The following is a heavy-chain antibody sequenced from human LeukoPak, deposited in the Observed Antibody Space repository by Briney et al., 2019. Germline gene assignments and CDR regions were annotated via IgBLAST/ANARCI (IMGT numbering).Heavy chain of an antibody. J-gene: IGHJ4*02. CDR1: GFTFSDYY. CDR3: AREDSSWYYFDY. CDR2: ISSTSSTI. V-gene: IGHV3-11*01. D-gene: IGHD6-13*01. Sequence: GGSLRLSCAAYGFTFSDYYMSWIRQAPGKGLEWVSYISSTSSTIYYADSVKGRFTISRDNAKNSLYLQMNSLRAEDTAVYYCAREDSSWYYFDYWGQGTLVTVSS.